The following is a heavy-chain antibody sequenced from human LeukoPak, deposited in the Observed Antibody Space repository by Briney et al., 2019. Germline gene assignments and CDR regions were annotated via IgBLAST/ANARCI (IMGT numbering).Heavy chain of an antibody. D-gene: IGHD5-18*01. CDR2: ISWNSGSI. J-gene: IGHJ3*02. Sequence: PGGSLRLSCAASGFTFDDYAMHWVRQAPGKGLEWVSGISWNSGSIGYADSVKGRFTISRDNAKNSLYLQMNSLRAEDTALYYCAKAPVDTATLGAFDIWGQGTMATVSS. V-gene: IGHV3-9*01. CDR1: GFTFDDYA. CDR3: AKAPVDTATLGAFDI.